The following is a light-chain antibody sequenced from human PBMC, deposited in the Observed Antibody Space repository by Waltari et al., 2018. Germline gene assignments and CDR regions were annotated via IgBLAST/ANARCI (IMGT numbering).Light chain of an antibody. CDR2: DAS. CDR1: QSIINR. CDR3: QQYNNYWA. Sequence: DIQMTQSPSTLSASVGDRVTITCRASQSIINRLAWYQQKPGKAPKLLIYDASSLESGVPSRFSGSGSGTEFTLTISSLQPDDFATYYCQQYNNYWAFGQGTTV. J-gene: IGKJ1*01. V-gene: IGKV1-5*01.